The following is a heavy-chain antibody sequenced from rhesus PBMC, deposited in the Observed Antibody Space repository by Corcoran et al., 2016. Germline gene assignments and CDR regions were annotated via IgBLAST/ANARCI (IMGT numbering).Heavy chain of an antibody. CDR1: GGSLRRTY. Sequence: QLQLPESGPGLVQPSATLSLPCAVSGGSLRRTYLRWLRPPPGEGLAGIGRIAGSGESTDYNPSLKSRVTLSTDTAKNQCSLKLSSVTAADTAGYDGASGETDSGNFPDYWGQGVLGTISS. D-gene: IGHD1-1-1*01. CDR2: IAGSGEST. J-gene: IGHJ4*01. V-gene: IGHV4-173*01. CDR3: ASGETDSGNFPDY.